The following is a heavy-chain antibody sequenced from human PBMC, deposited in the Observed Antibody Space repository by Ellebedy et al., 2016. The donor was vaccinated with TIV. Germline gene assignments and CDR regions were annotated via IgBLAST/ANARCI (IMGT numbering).Heavy chain of an antibody. CDR2: IIQSGTM. D-gene: IGHD3-10*01. CDR1: GGSLRGYY. Sequence: MPSETLSLTCAVYGGSLRGYYWHWIRQHPGKGLEWIGEIIQSGTMNYSPSLKSRVTISVDKSKNQFSLRLTSVTAADTAVYFCARGIYGSGSVDYWGQGTLVTVSS. J-gene: IGHJ4*02. V-gene: IGHV4-34*01. CDR3: ARGIYGSGSVDY.